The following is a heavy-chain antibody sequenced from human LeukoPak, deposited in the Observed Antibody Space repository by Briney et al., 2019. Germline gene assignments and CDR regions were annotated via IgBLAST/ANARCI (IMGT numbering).Heavy chain of an antibody. V-gene: IGHV3-11*01. CDR3: ARYAALDY. CDR2: ISSSGSTI. Sequence: SXXRXXPGXGLEWVSYISSSGSTIYYADSVKGRFTISRDNAKNSLYLQMNSLRAEDTAVYYCARYAALDYWGQGTLVTVSS. J-gene: IGHJ4*02.